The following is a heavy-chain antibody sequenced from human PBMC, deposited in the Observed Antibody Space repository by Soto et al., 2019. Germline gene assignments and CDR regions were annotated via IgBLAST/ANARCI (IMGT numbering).Heavy chain of an antibody. Sequence: GESLKISCKGSGYRFSSYWIGWVRQMPGKGLEWMGVIYPGDSDTRYSPSFQGQVTISADKSISTAYLQWSSLKASDTSMYYCARPCSSSWFDAFDIWGQGTMVTVSS. V-gene: IGHV5-51*01. CDR1: GYRFSSYW. CDR3: ARPCSSSWFDAFDI. D-gene: IGHD6-13*01. CDR2: IYPGDSDT. J-gene: IGHJ3*02.